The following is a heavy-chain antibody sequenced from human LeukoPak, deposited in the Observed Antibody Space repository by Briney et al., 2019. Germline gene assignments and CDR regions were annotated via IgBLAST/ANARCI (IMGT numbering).Heavy chain of an antibody. CDR3: AKGGYSRGYYSYYYMDV. J-gene: IGHJ6*03. V-gene: IGHV3-23*01. CDR1: GFTFSSYA. Sequence: PGGSLRLSCAASGFTFSSYAMSWVRQAPGKGLEWVSVISGSGGSTYYADSVKGRFTISRDNSKNTLYVQMNSLRAEDTAVYYCAKGGYSRGYYSYYYMDVWGKGTTVTVSS. D-gene: IGHD6-13*01. CDR2: ISGSGGST.